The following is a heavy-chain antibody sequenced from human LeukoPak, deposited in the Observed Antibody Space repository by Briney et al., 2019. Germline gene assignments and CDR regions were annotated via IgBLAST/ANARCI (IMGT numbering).Heavy chain of an antibody. D-gene: IGHD6-13*01. CDR2: IYSGSST. J-gene: IGHJ4*02. CDR3: ASGSSSWGPIDY. V-gene: IGHV3-53*01. CDR1: GFTVSSDY. Sequence: GGSLRLSCAVSGFTVSSDYMSWVRQAPGKGLEWVSVIYSGSSTYYADSVKGRFTISRDNSKNTLYLQMNSLRAEDTAVYYCASGSSSWGPIDYWGQGTLVTVSS.